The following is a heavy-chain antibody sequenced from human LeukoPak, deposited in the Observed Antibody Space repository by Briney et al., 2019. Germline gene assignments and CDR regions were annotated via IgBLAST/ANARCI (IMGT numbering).Heavy chain of an antibody. J-gene: IGHJ4*02. D-gene: IGHD5-18*01. CDR3: AKDIAQGYTFGSIEQDY. Sequence: GGSLRLSCAASGFTFSSYSMNWVRQAPGKGLEWGSSISSSSSYIYYADSVKGRFTISRDNAKNSLYLQMNSLRAEDTAVYYCAKDIAQGYTFGSIEQDYWGQGTLVTVSS. CDR2: ISSSSSYI. V-gene: IGHV3-21*04. CDR1: GFTFSSYS.